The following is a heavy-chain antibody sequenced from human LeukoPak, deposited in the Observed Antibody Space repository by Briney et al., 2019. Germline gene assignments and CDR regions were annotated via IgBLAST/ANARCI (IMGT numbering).Heavy chain of an antibody. V-gene: IGHV3-23*01. Sequence: PGGSLRLSCAASGFTFSSYAMSWVRQAPGKGLEWVSAISGSGGSTYYADSAKGRFTISRDNSKNTLYLQVGSLRPEDMAVYYCARGASILLWLLDYWGQGTLVTVSS. CDR2: ISGSGGST. D-gene: IGHD5-18*01. CDR3: ARGASILLWLLDY. J-gene: IGHJ4*02. CDR1: GFTFSSYA.